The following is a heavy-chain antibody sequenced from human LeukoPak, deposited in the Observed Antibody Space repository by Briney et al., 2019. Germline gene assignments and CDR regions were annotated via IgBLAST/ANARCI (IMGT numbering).Heavy chain of an antibody. CDR3: ARAHRGFIQGAFDI. D-gene: IGHD1-14*01. CDR1: GYTFTSYD. V-gene: IGHV1-8*01. Sequence: ASVKVSCKASGYTFTSYDINWVRQATGQGLEWMGWMNPNSGNTGYAQKFQGRVTMTRNTSISTAYMELSSLRSEDTAVYYCARAHRGFIQGAFDIWGQGTMVTVSS. CDR2: MNPNSGNT. J-gene: IGHJ3*02.